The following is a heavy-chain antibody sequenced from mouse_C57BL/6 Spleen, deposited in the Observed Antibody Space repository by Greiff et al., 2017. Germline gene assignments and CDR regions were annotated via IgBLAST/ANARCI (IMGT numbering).Heavy chain of an antibody. V-gene: IGHV5-17*01. D-gene: IGHD2-3*01. CDR3: AEGLSHGGFAY. Sequence: EVMLVESGGGLVKPGGSLKLSCAASGFPFSDYGMHWVRQAPEEGLEWVAYISSGSSTTYYADTVKGRFTISIDNAKNPLVLQMTSQKSEDTAMYYRAEGLSHGGFAYWGQGTLVTVSA. J-gene: IGHJ3*01. CDR2: ISSGSSTT. CDR1: GFPFSDYG.